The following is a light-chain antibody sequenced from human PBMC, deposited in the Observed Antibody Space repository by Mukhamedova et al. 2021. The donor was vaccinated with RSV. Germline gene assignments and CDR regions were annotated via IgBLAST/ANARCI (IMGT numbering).Light chain of an antibody. CDR3: QKYNNAPWT. CDR2: AAS. V-gene: IGKV1-27*01. Sequence: GKVPELLIFAASTLQSGVPSRFSGTGSGTDFSLTISSLQPEDVATYYCQKYNNAPWTFGQGTKVEIK. J-gene: IGKJ1*01.